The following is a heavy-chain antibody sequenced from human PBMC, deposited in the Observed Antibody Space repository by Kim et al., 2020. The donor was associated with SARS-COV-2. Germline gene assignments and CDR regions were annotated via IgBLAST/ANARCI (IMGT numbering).Heavy chain of an antibody. J-gene: IGHJ5*02. Sequence: GGSLRLSCAASGFTFSSYAMSWVRQAPGKGLEWVSAISGSGGSTYYADSVKGRFTISRDNSKNTLYLQMNSLRAEDTAVYYCAKDRAALWFGEWGDWFDPWGQGTLVTVSS. CDR3: AKDRAALWFGEWGDWFDP. D-gene: IGHD3-10*01. CDR2: ISGSGGST. V-gene: IGHV3-23*01. CDR1: GFTFSSYA.